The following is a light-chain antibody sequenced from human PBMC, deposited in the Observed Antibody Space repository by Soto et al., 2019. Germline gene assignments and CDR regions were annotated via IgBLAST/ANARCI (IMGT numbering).Light chain of an antibody. J-gene: IGKJ5*01. Sequence: EIVLTQSPGTLSLSPGERATLSCRASQSVSSSYLAWYQQKPGQAPRLLIYGASSRATGIPDRFSGSGSGTDFTLTISRLEPEDFAVYYCQQYGSSRTLVTFGQGTRLEIK. CDR3: QQYGSSRTLVT. V-gene: IGKV3-20*01. CDR1: QSVSSSY. CDR2: GAS.